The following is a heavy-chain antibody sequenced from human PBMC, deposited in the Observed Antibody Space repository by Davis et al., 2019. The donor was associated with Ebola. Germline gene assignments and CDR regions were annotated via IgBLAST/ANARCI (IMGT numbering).Heavy chain of an antibody. CDR3: ARDPHYLGYCSSTSCPTYFDY. V-gene: IGHV3-21*01. D-gene: IGHD2-2*01. CDR1: GFTFSNYS. Sequence: GESLKISCAASGFTFSNYSMNWVRQAPGKGLEWVSFISTSSTYIYYADSVKGRFTISRDNARDSLYLQMNSLRAEDRAVYYCARDPHYLGYCSSTSCPTYFDYWGQGTLVTVSS. CDR2: ISTSSTYI. J-gene: IGHJ4*02.